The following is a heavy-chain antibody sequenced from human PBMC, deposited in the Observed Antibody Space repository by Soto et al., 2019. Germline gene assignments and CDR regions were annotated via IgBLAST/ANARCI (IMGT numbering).Heavy chain of an antibody. J-gene: IGHJ6*02. V-gene: IGHV5-51*01. D-gene: IGHD1-26*01. Sequence: PGETLKISCKGSGYSFTSYWIGWVRQMPGKSLEWMGIIYPGDSDTRYSPSFQGQVTISADKSISTAYLQWSSLKASDTAMYYCATHHVGSSTTYYYYYGMDVWGQGTTVTVYS. CDR1: GYSFTSYW. CDR2: IYPGDSDT. CDR3: ATHHVGSSTTYYYYYGMDV.